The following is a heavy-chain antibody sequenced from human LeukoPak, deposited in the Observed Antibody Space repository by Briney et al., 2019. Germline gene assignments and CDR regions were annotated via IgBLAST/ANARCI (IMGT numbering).Heavy chain of an antibody. CDR3: ARGAFDFWSGNPSFDY. CDR1: GYTFTSYD. V-gene: IGHV1-8*01. D-gene: IGHD3-3*01. Sequence: GASVKVSCKASGYTFTSYDINWVRQATGQGLEWMGWMNPNSGNTGYAQKFQGRITITRDISINTAYMELSSLRSEDTAVYYCARGAFDFWSGNPSFDYWGQGTLVTVSS. J-gene: IGHJ4*02. CDR2: MNPNSGNT.